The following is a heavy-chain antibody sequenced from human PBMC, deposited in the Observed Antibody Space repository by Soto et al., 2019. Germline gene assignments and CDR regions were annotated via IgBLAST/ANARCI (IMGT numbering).Heavy chain of an antibody. CDR1: GDTFSFYT. CDR3: ATNYGSGYRAFDY. D-gene: IGHD3-10*01. Sequence: QVQLVQSGAEVKKPGSSVKVSCKASGDTFSFYTINWVRQAPGLGLEWMGRINPILSMSNYAQKFQGRVTITADKSTSPAYMELSSLRSDDTAMYYCATNYGSGYRAFDYWGQGALVTVSS. J-gene: IGHJ4*02. CDR2: INPILSMS. V-gene: IGHV1-69*02.